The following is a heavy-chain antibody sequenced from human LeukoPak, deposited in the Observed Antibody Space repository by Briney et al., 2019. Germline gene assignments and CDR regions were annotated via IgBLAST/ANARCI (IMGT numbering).Heavy chain of an antibody. J-gene: IGHJ4*02. V-gene: IGHV3-11*04. D-gene: IGHD3-16*02. CDR3: ARELMITFEGVVVNKYYFDY. CDR1: ESTFSDYY. CDR2: ISSSGSTI. Sequence: GGSLRLSCAASESTFSDYYMSWIRQAPGKGLEWVSYISSSGSTIYYADSVKGRFTISRDNAKNSLYLQMNSLRAEDTAVYYCARELMITFEGVVVNKYYFDYWGQGTLVTVSS.